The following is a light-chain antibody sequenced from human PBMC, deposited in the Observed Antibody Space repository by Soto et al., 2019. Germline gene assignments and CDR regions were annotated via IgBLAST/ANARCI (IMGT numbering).Light chain of an antibody. V-gene: IGKV3-20*01. Sequence: TVGTPSPCTVSLYPRERAALSCMASQSVHSNYLAWFQQRSGQAPRLLIYGGSSRATGIPDRFSASGSGTDFTLTISRLEPEDFGVYYCQQYGSSPRTVGQGAKVDI. CDR1: QSVHSNY. CDR3: QQYGSSPRT. CDR2: GGS. J-gene: IGKJ1*01.